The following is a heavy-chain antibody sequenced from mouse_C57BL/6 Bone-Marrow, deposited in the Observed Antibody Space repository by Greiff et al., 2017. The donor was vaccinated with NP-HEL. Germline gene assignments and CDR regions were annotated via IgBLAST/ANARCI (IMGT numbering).Heavy chain of an antibody. D-gene: IGHD1-1*01. CDR1: GFNIKDYY. CDR3: AGGLLRAYY. J-gene: IGHJ2*01. V-gene: IGHV14-2*01. CDR2: IDPEDGET. Sequence: EVKLVESGAELVKPGASVKLSCTASGFNIKDYYMHWVKQRTEQGLEWIGRIDPEDGETEYAPKFQGKATITADTSSNTAYLQLSSLTSEDTAVYYCAGGLLRAYYWGQGTTLTVSS.